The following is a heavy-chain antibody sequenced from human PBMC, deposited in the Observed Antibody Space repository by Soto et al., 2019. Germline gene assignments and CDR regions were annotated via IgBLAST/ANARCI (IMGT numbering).Heavy chain of an antibody. Sequence: SETLSVTCAVYGGSFSGYYWSWIRQPPGKGLEWIGEINHSGSTNYNPSLKSRVTISVDTSKNQFSLKLSSVTAADTAVYYCARGTVTTYGSYYYYYGMDVWGQGTTVTVSS. J-gene: IGHJ6*02. CDR1: GGSFSGYY. CDR3: ARGTVTTYGSYYYYYGMDV. V-gene: IGHV4-34*01. D-gene: IGHD4-4*01. CDR2: INHSGST.